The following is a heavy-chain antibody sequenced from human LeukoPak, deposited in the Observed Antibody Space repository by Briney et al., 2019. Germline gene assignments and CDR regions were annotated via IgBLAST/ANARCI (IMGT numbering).Heavy chain of an antibody. Sequence: GRSLRLSCAASGFPFNTYWMTWVRQAPGKGLEWVANIKEDGSEEHYVDSVKGRFTISRDNAKNSLYLQMNSLRAADTAVYYCTPEVWELQGASDIWGQGTMVTVSS. CDR2: IKEDGSEE. CDR1: GFPFNTYW. J-gene: IGHJ3*02. CDR3: TPEVWELQGASDI. V-gene: IGHV3-7*01. D-gene: IGHD1-26*01.